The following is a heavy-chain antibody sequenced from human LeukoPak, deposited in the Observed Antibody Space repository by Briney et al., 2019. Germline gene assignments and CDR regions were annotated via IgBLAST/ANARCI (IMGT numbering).Heavy chain of an antibody. CDR3: ALGESFDY. D-gene: IGHD3-10*01. Sequence: PGGSLRLSCAASGFTFSSYGMHWVRQAPGKGLEWVAVISYDGSNKYYADSVKGRFTISRDNSKNTLYLQMNSLKAEDTAVYYCALGESFDYWGQGTLVTVSS. J-gene: IGHJ4*02. CDR1: GFTFSSYG. V-gene: IGHV3-30*03. CDR2: ISYDGSNK.